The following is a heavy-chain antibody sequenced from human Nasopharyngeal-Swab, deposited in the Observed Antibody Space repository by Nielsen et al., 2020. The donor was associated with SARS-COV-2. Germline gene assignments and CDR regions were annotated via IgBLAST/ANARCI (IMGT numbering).Heavy chain of an antibody. CDR1: GGSISSYY. V-gene: IGHV4-39*01. Sequence: GSLRLSCTVSGGSISSYYWGWIRQPPGKGLEWIGSIYYSGSTYYNPSLKSRVTISVDTSKNQFSLKLSSVTAADTAVYYCARGGYSYGFDYWGQGTLVTVSS. D-gene: IGHD5-18*01. CDR3: ARGGYSYGFDY. J-gene: IGHJ4*02. CDR2: IYYSGST.